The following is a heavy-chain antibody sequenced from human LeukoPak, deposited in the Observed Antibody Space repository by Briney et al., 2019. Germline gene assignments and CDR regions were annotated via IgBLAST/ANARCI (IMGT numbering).Heavy chain of an antibody. CDR2: IDPSDSYT. J-gene: IGHJ4*02. V-gene: IGHV5-10-1*01. D-gene: IGHD3-10*01. CDR3: ARLKYYGSGSYYFAY. CDR1: GYSFPNYW. Sequence: GESLKISCKGSGYSFPNYWITWVRQMPGKGLEWMGRIDPSDSYTNYSPSFQGHVTISADRSISAAYLQWSSLKASDTAMYYCARLKYYGSGSYYFAYWGQGTLVTVSS.